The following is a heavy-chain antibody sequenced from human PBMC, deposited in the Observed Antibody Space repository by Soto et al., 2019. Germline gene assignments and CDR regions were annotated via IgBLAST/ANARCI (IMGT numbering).Heavy chain of an antibody. V-gene: IGHV3-21*01. CDR2: ISSSSSYI. CDR1: GFTFSSYS. J-gene: IGHJ6*02. CDR3: ARDRSMVEEQQLEYYYYGMDV. Sequence: PGGSLRLSCAASGFTFSSYSMNWVRQAPGKGLEWVSSISSSSSYIYYADSVKGRFTISRDNAKNSLYLQMNSLRAEDTAVYYCARDRSMVEEQQLEYYYYGMDVWGQGTTVTVSS. D-gene: IGHD6-13*01.